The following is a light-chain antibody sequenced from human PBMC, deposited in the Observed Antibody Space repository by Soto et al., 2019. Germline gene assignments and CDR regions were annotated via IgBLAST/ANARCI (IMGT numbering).Light chain of an antibody. CDR3: QQANSFPLT. CDR2: ATS. J-gene: IGKJ1*01. CDR1: QSVNNW. V-gene: IGKV1-12*01. Sequence: DVQMTQSPSSVSASVGDRVSISCRASQSVNNWLAWYQQRPGKAPKSLIYATSTLQSGVPSRFSGSGSGTDFTLTISCLQSEDFATYYCQQANSFPLTFGQGTKVDI.